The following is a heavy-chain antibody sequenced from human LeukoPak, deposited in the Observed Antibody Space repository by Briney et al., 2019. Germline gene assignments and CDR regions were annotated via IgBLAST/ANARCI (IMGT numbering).Heavy chain of an antibody. D-gene: IGHD3-3*01. CDR2: IRYDGSNK. V-gene: IGHV3-30*02. CDR1: GFTFSGSA. J-gene: IGHJ4*02. Sequence: GGSLRLSCAASGFTFSGSAMHWVRQAPGKGLEWVAFIRYDGSNKYYADSVKGRFTISRDNSKNTLYLQMNSLRAEDTAVYYCAKDKEGLFVYWGQGTLVTVSS. CDR3: AKDKEGLFVY.